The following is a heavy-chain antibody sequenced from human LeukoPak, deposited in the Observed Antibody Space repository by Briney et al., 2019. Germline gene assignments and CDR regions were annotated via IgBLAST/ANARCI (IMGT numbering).Heavy chain of an antibody. CDR1: GCTFTSYY. CDR2: INPSGGST. D-gene: IGHD6-13*01. V-gene: IGHV1-46*01. Sequence: ASVKVSCKASGCTFTSYYMHWVRQAPGQGLEWMGIINPSGGSTSCAQKFQGRVTMTRDTSTSTVYMELSSLRSEDTAVYYCARDPIAAAGTLELDYWGQGTLVTVSS. J-gene: IGHJ4*02. CDR3: ARDPIAAAGTLELDY.